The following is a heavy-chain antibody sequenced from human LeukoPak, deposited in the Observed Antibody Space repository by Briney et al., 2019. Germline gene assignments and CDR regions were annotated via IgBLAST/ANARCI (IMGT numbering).Heavy chain of an antibody. D-gene: IGHD3-9*01. Sequence: PGGSLRLSCAASGFTFSDHYMDWVRQAPGKGLEWVGRTRNKANSYTTEYAASVKGRFTISRDDSKNSLYLQMNSLKTEDTAVYYCARVAPISTGYYFDYWGQGTLVTVSS. J-gene: IGHJ4*02. CDR2: TRNKANSYTT. CDR1: GFTFSDHY. CDR3: ARVAPISTGYYFDY. V-gene: IGHV3-72*01.